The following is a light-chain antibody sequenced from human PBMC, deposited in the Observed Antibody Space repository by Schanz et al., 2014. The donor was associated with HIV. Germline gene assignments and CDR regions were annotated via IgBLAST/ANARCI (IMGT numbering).Light chain of an antibody. V-gene: IGKV1-39*01. CDR3: QQTFSAPRT. J-gene: IGKJ1*01. Sequence: DMQMTQSPSSLSASVGDRVTITCRASQSISSYLNWYQQKPGKAPNLLIYAASSLQGGVPSRFSGSGSGTDFTLTITSLQPEDFATYYCQQTFSAPRTFGQGTKVDIK. CDR2: AAS. CDR1: QSISSY.